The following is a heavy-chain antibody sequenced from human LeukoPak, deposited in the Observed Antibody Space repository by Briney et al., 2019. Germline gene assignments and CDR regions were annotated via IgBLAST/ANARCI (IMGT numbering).Heavy chain of an antibody. CDR3: ARDHGSGWPYFDY. Sequence: SETLSLTCAVSGYSISSGYYWGWIRQPPGKGLEWIGSIYHSGSTYYNPSLKSRVTISVDTSKNQFSLKLSSVAAADTAVYYCARDHGSGWPYFDYWGQGTLVTVSS. D-gene: IGHD6-19*01. J-gene: IGHJ4*02. CDR2: IYHSGST. CDR1: GYSISSGYY. V-gene: IGHV4-38-2*02.